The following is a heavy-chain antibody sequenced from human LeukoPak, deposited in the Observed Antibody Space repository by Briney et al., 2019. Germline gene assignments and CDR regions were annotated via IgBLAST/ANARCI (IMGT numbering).Heavy chain of an antibody. J-gene: IGHJ4*02. D-gene: IGHD3-3*01. Sequence: SETLPLTCTVSGGSISSSSYYWGWIRQPPGRGLEWIGSIYYSGSTYYNPSLKSRVTISVDTSKNQFSLKLSSVTAADTAVYYCARCSETRYDFWSGYYRRVCYFDYWGQGTLVTVSS. CDR2: IYYSGST. CDR1: GGSISSSSYY. CDR3: ARCSETRYDFWSGYYRRVCYFDY. V-gene: IGHV4-39*01.